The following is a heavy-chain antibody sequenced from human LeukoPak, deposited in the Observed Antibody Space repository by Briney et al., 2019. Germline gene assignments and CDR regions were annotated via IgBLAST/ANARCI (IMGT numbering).Heavy chain of an antibody. CDR2: INPNSGGT. CDR1: GYTFTGYY. D-gene: IGHD3-22*01. J-gene: IGHJ4*02. Sequence: GASVKVSCKASGYTFTGYYMHWVRQAAGQGLEWMGWINPNSGGTNYAQKFQGRVTMTRDTSISTAYMELSRLRSDDTAVYYCARGLRYYDSSHSYYFDYWGQGTLVTVSS. V-gene: IGHV1-2*02. CDR3: ARGLRYYDSSHSYYFDY.